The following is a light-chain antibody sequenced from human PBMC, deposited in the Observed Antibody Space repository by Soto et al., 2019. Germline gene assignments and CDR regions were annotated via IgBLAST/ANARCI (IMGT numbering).Light chain of an antibody. CDR3: QTWGTRIVI. CDR2: LNRDGSH. Sequence: QPVLTQSPSASASLGASVKLTCTLSSGHSNYAIAWHQQQPEKGPRYLMKLNRDGSHSKGDGIPNRFSGSSSGADRYLTNARHQSEGEAADYCQTWGTRIVIFGGETKLTAL. J-gene: IGLJ2*01. CDR1: SGHSNYA. V-gene: IGLV4-69*01.